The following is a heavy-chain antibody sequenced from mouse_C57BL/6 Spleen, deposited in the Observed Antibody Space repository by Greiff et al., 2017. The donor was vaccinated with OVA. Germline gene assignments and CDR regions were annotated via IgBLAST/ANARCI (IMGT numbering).Heavy chain of an antibody. CDR3: ARRSNYGGYAMDY. CDR2: IDPSDSYT. J-gene: IGHJ4*01. D-gene: IGHD2-5*01. Sequence: QVQLQQPGAELVRPGTSVKLSCKASGYTFTSYWMHWVKQRPGQGLEWIGVIDPSDSYTNYNQKFKGTATLTVDTSSSTAYMQLSSLTSEDSAVYYCARRSNYGGYAMDYWGQGTSVTVSS. CDR1: GYTFTSYW. V-gene: IGHV1-59*01.